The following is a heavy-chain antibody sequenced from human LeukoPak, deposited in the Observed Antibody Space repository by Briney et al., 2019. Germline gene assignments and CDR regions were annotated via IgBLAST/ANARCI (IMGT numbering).Heavy chain of an antibody. Sequence: PGGSLRLSCAASGLNFNDNDMDWVRQAPGKGLEWVAVIWDDGSNKYYAESVKGRFTISRDISKNMLYLQMNSLRVEDTAGYYCAKERGGQDWDFDLWGRGTLVTVSS. V-gene: IGHV3-33*06. D-gene: IGHD3-10*01. CDR1: GLNFNDND. J-gene: IGHJ2*01. CDR3: AKERGGQDWDFDL. CDR2: IWDDGSNK.